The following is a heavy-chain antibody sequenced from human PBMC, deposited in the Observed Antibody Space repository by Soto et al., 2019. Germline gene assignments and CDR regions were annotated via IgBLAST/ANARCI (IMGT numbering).Heavy chain of an antibody. J-gene: IGHJ4*02. Sequence: SVKVSCKASGFTFTSSAVQWVRQARGQRLEWIGWIVVGSGNTNYAQKFQERVTITRDMSTSTAYMELSSLRSEDTAVYYCAADPYSSPYYFDYWGQGTLVTVSS. CDR2: IVVGSGNT. D-gene: IGHD6-6*01. CDR3: AADPYSSPYYFDY. CDR1: GFTFTSSA. V-gene: IGHV1-58*01.